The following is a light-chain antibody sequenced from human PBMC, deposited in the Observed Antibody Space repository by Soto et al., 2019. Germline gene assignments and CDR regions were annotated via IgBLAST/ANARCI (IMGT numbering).Light chain of an antibody. Sequence: DIQMIQSPSSLSASVGDRVTITCQASQDITNHLNWYQQKPGKAPKLLIYDVSNLEIGVPSRFSGSGSGTDFTFTISTLQPEDIATYYCQQYDNLPLTFGPGTKVDIK. CDR3: QQYDNLPLT. CDR2: DVS. J-gene: IGKJ3*01. V-gene: IGKV1-33*01. CDR1: QDITNH.